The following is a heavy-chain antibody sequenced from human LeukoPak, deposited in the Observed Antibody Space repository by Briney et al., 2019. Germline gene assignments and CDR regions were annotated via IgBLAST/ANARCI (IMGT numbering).Heavy chain of an antibody. D-gene: IGHD6-25*01. CDR3: ARFAAGGSYYYYMDV. V-gene: IGHV3-48*01. J-gene: IGHJ6*03. CDR1: GFTFSSNT. Sequence: GGSLRLSCAASGFTFSSNTMNWVRQPPGKGLEWVSNIGTSSTTIYYADSVKGRFTISRDNAKNSLYLQMNSLRADDTAVYYCARFAAGGSYYYYMDVWGKGTTVTVSS. CDR2: IGTSSTTI.